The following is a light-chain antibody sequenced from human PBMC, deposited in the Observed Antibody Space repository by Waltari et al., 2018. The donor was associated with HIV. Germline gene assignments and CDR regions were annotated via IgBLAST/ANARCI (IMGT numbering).Light chain of an antibody. CDR3: QSADSSGTYKV. CDR2: KDS. V-gene: IGLV3-25*03. J-gene: IGLJ2*01. CDR1: ALPKQY. Sequence: SYELTQPPSVSVSPGQTARITSSGAALPKQYAYWYQQKPGQAPVLVIYKDSERPSGIPERFSGSSSGTTVTLTISGVQAEDEADYYCQSADSSGTYKVFGGGTKLTVL.